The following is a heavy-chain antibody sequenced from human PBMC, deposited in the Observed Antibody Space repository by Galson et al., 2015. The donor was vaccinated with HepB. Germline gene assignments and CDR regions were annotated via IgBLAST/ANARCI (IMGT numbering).Heavy chain of an antibody. D-gene: IGHD5-12*01. J-gene: IGHJ6*03. V-gene: IGHV3-30-3*01. CDR1: GFTFSSYA. Sequence: SLRLSCAASGFTFSSYAMHWVRQAPGKGLEWVAVISYDGSNKYYADSVKGRFTISRDNSKNTLYLQMNSLRAEDTAVYYCARAGYSGYRYYFYYMDVWGKGTTVTVSS. CDR2: ISYDGSNK. CDR3: ARAGYSGYRYYFYYMDV.